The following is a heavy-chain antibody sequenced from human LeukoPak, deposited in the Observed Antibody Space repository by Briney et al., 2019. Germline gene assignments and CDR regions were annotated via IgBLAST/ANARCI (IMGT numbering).Heavy chain of an antibody. J-gene: IGHJ3*02. Sequence: GASVKVSCKASGGTFSSYAISWVRQAPGQGLEWMGGIIPIFGTANYAQKFQGRVTITADESTSTAYMELSSLRSEDTAVYYCARSTGSSWYFGDAFDIWGQGTMVTVSS. CDR1: GGTFSSYA. CDR2: IIPIFGTA. V-gene: IGHV1-69*01. D-gene: IGHD6-13*01. CDR3: ARSTGSSWYFGDAFDI.